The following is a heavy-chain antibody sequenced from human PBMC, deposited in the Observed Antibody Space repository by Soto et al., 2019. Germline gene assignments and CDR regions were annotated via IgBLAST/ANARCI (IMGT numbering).Heavy chain of an antibody. CDR2: ISYDGSNK. Sequence: SLRLSCAASGFTFNSYGMHWVRQAPGKGLEWVAVISYDGSNKYYADSVKGRFTISRDNSKNTLYLQMSSGTAEDLAVSYSARPYYDFWSGYHAPFDNWGQGTLVTVSS. J-gene: IGHJ4*02. D-gene: IGHD3-3*01. CDR1: GFTFNSYG. V-gene: IGHV3-30*03. CDR3: ARPYYDFWSGYHAPFDN.